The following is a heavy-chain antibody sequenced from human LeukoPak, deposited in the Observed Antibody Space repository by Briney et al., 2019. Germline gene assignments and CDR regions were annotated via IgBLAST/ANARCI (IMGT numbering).Heavy chain of an antibody. V-gene: IGHV3-74*01. D-gene: IGHD3-9*01. CDR1: GFTFSSYW. CDR3: VRNDILTGHTNWYFEY. J-gene: IGHJ4*02. CDR2: INSDGSST. Sequence: GGSLRLSCAASGFTFSSYWMHWVRQAPGKGLVWVSRINSDGSSTSYADSVKGRFTMSRDNSQNTVYLQMNSLRVEDTAVYYCVRNDILTGHTNWYFEYWGQGTLVTVSS.